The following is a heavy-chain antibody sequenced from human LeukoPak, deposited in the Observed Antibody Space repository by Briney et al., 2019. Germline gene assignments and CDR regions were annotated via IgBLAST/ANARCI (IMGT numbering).Heavy chain of an antibody. CDR1: GFSFSDYL. CDR3: ARDRRTYYYDSSGYYYGDY. D-gene: IGHD3-22*01. V-gene: IGHV3-7*01. J-gene: IGHJ4*02. CDR2: IKKDGSEK. Sequence: GGSLRLSCVVSGFSFSDYLMSWVRQAPGKGLEWVANIKKDGSEKYYVDSVKGRFTISRDNAKNSLYLQMNSLRAEDTAVYYCARDRRTYYYDSSGYYYGDYWGQGTLVTVSS.